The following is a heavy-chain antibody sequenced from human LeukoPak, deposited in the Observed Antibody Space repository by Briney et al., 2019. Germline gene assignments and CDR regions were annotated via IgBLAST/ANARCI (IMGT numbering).Heavy chain of an antibody. D-gene: IGHD3-22*01. CDR1: GFTFSSYG. CDR2: IRYDGSNK. CDR3: AKDRDRFNYYDSSGLDY. Sequence: GGSLRLSCAASGFTFSSYGMHWVRQAPGKGLEWVAFIRYDGSNKYYADSVKGRFTISRDNSKNTLYLQMNSLRAEDTAVYYCAKDRDRFNYYDSSGLDYWGQGTLVTVSS. V-gene: IGHV3-30*02. J-gene: IGHJ4*02.